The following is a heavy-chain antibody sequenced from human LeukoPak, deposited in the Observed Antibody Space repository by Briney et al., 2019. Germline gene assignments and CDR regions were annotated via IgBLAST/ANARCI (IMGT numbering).Heavy chain of an antibody. Sequence: ASVKVSCKASGYTFTADYMHWVRQAPGQGLEGMGGIYPDNGGTHYVQKFQGRVTMTRDTSISTAYMELSRLRSDDTAVYYCARAHPEYYDSRGRNPLDYWGQGTLVTVSS. CDR2: IYPDNGGT. D-gene: IGHD3-22*01. J-gene: IGHJ4*02. CDR1: GYTFTADY. CDR3: ARAHPEYYDSRGRNPLDY. V-gene: IGHV1-2*02.